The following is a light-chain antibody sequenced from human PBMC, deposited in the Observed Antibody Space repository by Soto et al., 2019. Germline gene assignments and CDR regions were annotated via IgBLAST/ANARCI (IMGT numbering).Light chain of an antibody. J-gene: IGLJ1*01. Sequence: QSALTQPASVSGSPGQSITISCTGTSSDVRGYNYVSWYQQHPGKAPKLIIYELSNRPSGVSNRFSGSKSGNTASLTISGLQAEDEADYYCNSYTSKSTGVFGTGTKVTVL. V-gene: IGLV2-14*01. CDR3: NSYTSKSTGV. CDR1: SSDVRGYNY. CDR2: ELS.